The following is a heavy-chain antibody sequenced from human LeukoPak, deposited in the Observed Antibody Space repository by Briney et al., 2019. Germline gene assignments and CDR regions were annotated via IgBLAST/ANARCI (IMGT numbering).Heavy chain of an antibody. D-gene: IGHD5-24*01. Sequence: VGSLRLSCAASGFTFKIYAMNWVPQAPGEGVGSVSSMGSSGGSTYYADAVKVRFTIHRDSSKTTLYLQMNRLRAEDTAVYYCARARDGYNYAFDIWGQGTMVTVSS. J-gene: IGHJ3*02. V-gene: IGHV3-23*01. CDR1: GFTFKIYA. CDR3: ARARDGYNYAFDI. CDR2: MGSSGGST.